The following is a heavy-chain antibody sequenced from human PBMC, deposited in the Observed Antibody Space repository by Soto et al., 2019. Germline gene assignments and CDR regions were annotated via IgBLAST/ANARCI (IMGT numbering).Heavy chain of an antibody. CDR1: GFSFKDYW. V-gene: IGHV3-74*01. CDR3: ARPYGMDV. J-gene: IGHJ6*02. Sequence: EVQLVESGGGLVQPGGSLRLSCAASGFSFKDYWMHWVRQAPGKGLVWVSRINTDGRITSYADSVKGRFTISRDNAKNTVYLQMTSLRAEDTATYYCARPYGMDVWGQGTTVTVS. CDR2: INTDGRIT.